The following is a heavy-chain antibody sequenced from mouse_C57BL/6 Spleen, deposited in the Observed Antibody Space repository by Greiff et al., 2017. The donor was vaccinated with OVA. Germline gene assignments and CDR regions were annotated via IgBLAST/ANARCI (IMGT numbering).Heavy chain of an antibody. V-gene: IGHV1-42*01. CDR2: INPSTGGT. CDR3: ARWDDYYAMDY. D-gene: IGHD4-1*01. CDR1: GYSFTGYY. Sequence: VQLQQSGPELVKPGASVKISCKASGYSFTGYYMNWVKQSPEKSLEWIGEINPSTGGTTYNQKFKAKATLTVDKSSSTAYMQLQSLTSEDSAVYYCARWDDYYAMDYWGQGTSVTVSS. J-gene: IGHJ4*01.